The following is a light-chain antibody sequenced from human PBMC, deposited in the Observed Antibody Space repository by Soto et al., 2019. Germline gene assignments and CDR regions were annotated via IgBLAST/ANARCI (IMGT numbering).Light chain of an antibody. CDR2: DAS. V-gene: IGKV1-13*02. CDR3: PQCNSYLFT. CDR1: QGISSA. J-gene: IGKJ3*01. Sequence: AIQLTQSPSSLSASVGDRVTITCRASQGISSALAWYQQKPGKAPKLLIYDASSLESGVPSRFSGSGSGTDFTLTISSLQPEEFATDYCPQCNSYLFTFGTGTKVDIK.